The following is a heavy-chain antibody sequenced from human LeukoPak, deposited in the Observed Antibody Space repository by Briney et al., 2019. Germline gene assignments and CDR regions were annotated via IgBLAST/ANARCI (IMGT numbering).Heavy chain of an antibody. CDR2: IYYSGST. CDR1: GGSISSTTYY. Sequence: SETLSLTCTVSGGSISSTTYYWGWIRQPPGKGLEWIGSIYYSGSTYYNPSLKSRVTISVDTSKNQFSLKLSSVTAADTAVYYCARHSDIVVGINYYYYYGMDVWGQGTTVTVSS. V-gene: IGHV4-39*01. J-gene: IGHJ6*02. D-gene: IGHD2-15*01. CDR3: ARHSDIVVGINYYYYYGMDV.